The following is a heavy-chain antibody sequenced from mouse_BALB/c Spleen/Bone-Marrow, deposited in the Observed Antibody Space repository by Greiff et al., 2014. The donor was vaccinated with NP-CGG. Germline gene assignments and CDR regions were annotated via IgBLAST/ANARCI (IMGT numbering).Heavy chain of an antibody. J-gene: IGHJ2*01. V-gene: IGHV1-69*02. D-gene: IGHD1-1*01. Sequence: QVQLKESGAELVRPGASVKLSCKASGYTFTSYWINWVKQRPGQDLEWIGNIYPSDSYTNYNQKFKDKATLTVDKSSSTAYMQLSSPTSEDSAVYYCTRGYYGSSYDYWGQGTTLTVSS. CDR3: TRGYYGSSYDY. CDR1: GYTFTSYW. CDR2: IYPSDSYT.